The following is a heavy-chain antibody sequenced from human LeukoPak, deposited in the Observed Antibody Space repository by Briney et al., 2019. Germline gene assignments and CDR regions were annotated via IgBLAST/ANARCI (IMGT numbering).Heavy chain of an antibody. D-gene: IGHD3-10*01. CDR2: ISGSGGST. J-gene: IGHJ4*02. CDR1: GFTFGSYA. Sequence: GGSLRLSCAASGFTFGSYAMSWVRQAPGKGLEWVSAISGSGGSTYYADSVKGRFTISRDNSKNTLYLQMNSLRAEDTAVYYCAKDHLAMVRGVIFDYWGQGTLVTVSS. CDR3: AKDHLAMVRGVIFDY. V-gene: IGHV3-23*01.